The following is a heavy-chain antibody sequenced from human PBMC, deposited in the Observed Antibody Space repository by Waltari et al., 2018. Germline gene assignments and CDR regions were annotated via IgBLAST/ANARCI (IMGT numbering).Heavy chain of an antibody. Sequence: QVQLVQSEAEVKKPGAAVILSCKTSGYSFTSYDINWVRQASGQGPEWMGWLNPKSGEPDHEHNFQGRITMTTDTSINTAFLELTSLRSEDTAVYYCARGVGGAARGYYGMDVWGQGTSVTVS. D-gene: IGHD1-26*01. J-gene: IGHJ6*02. CDR1: GYSFTSYD. CDR2: LNPKSGEP. V-gene: IGHV1-8*01. CDR3: ARGVGGAARGYYGMDV.